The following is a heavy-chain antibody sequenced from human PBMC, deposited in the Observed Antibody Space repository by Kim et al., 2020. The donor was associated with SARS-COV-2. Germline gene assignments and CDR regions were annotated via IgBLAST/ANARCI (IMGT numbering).Heavy chain of an antibody. Sequence: GGSLRLSCVASGFTFTSYAMNWVRQAPLPVLSLFSVISGGCGITYSADSVKGRFTISRDSSKNMVYLQMNSLRAEDTAVYYCAKELRMTTQTSGGDFFDYWGRGTLVTVSS. J-gene: IGHJ4*02. D-gene: IGHD4-17*01. V-gene: IGHV3-23*01. CDR1: GFTFTSYA. CDR2: ISGGCGIT. CDR3: AKELRMTTQTSGGDFFDY.